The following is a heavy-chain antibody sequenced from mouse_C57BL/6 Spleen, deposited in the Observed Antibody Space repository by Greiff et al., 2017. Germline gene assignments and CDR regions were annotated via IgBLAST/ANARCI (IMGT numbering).Heavy chain of an antibody. Sequence: QVQLKESGAELVRPGASVTLSCKASGYTFTDYEMHWVKQTPVHGLEWIGAIDPETGGTAYNQKFKGKAILTADKSSSTAYMELRSLTSEDSAVYYCTRLYGSSYGYFDVWGTGTTVTVSS. D-gene: IGHD1-1*01. CDR2: IDPETGGT. CDR3: TRLYGSSYGYFDV. J-gene: IGHJ1*03. CDR1: GYTFTDYE. V-gene: IGHV1-15*01.